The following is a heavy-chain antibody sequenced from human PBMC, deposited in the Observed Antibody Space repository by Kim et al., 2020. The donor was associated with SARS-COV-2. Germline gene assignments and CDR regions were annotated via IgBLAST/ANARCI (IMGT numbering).Heavy chain of an antibody. CDR3: ARVSLDIVVVIDDY. V-gene: IGHV1-18*01. CDR1: GYTFTSYG. Sequence: ASVKVSCKASGYTFTSYGISWVRQAPGQGLEWMGWISAYNGNTNYAQKLQGRVTMTTDTSTSTAYMELRSLRSDDTAVYYCARVSLDIVVVIDDYWGQGTLVTVSS. D-gene: IGHD2-21*01. CDR2: ISAYNGNT. J-gene: IGHJ4*02.